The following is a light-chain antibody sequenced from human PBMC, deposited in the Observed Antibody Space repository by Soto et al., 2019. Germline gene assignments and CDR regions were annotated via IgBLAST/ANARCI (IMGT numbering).Light chain of an antibody. CDR2: GAS. CDR3: QQYGSSRGVT. Sequence: EIVLTQSPGTLSLSPGERATLSCRASQSVSSSYLAWYQQKPGQAPRLLIYGASSRATGIPDRFSGGGSGTHFTLTISRLEPEDFAVYYCQQYGSSRGVTFGPGTKVDIK. J-gene: IGKJ3*01. V-gene: IGKV3-20*01. CDR1: QSVSSSY.